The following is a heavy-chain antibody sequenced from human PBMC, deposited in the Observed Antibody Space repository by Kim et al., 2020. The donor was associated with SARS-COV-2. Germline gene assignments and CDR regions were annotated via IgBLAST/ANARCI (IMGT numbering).Heavy chain of an antibody. CDR2: ISGDGSFT. CDR1: GFTLSSHW. Sequence: GGSLRLSCAASGFTLSSHWMHWVRQGAGKGLVWVSRISGDGSFTNYADSVRGRFTISRDNAKNTLYLQMNTLRAEDTAVYYCARDLKFGSGSLEYGGQGTLVTVSS. V-gene: IGHV3-74*01. D-gene: IGHD3-10*01. CDR3: ARDLKFGSGSLEY. J-gene: IGHJ4*02.